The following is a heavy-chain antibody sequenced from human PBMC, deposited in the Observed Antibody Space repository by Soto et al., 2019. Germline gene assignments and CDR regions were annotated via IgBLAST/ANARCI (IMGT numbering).Heavy chain of an antibody. CDR2: INAYKGNT. Sequence: QVQLVQSGAEVKKPGASVKVSCKASGYTFTSYGISWVRQAPGQGLEWMGWINAYKGNTNYAPRLQGRLTVTTDPSTSSAYMGLRSLRSDATAVYYGARVLPPFDPWGQGALVTVSS. CDR3: ARVLPPFDP. CDR1: GYTFTSYG. J-gene: IGHJ5*02. V-gene: IGHV1-18*01.